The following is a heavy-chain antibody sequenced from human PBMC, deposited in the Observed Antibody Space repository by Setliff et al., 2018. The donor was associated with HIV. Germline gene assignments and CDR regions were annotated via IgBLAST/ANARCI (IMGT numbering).Heavy chain of an antibody. J-gene: IGHJ4*01. CDR3: ARQRADCSGGSCYGY. CDR2: FYSGGCT. V-gene: IGHV4-39*01. CDR1: TGSISRYFYY. D-gene: IGHD2-15*01. Sequence: SETLSLTCTPSTGSISRYFYYWAWIRQPPGKGLEWIGSFYSGGCTSYNPSLNSRVTISVDTSTNQFSLKLRSVTAADTSMYYCARQRADCSGGSCYGYWGQGTLVTVS.